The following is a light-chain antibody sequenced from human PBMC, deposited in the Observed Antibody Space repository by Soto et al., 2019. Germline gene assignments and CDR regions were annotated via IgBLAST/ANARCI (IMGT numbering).Light chain of an antibody. CDR1: QGISSA. CDR3: QQFNSYPPLT. Sequence: AIQLTQSPSSLSASVGDRVTITCRASQGISSALARYQQKPGKAPKLLIYDASSLESGVPSRFSGSGSGTDFTLTISSLQPEDFATYYCQQFNSYPPLTFGPGTKVDIK. V-gene: IGKV1-13*02. J-gene: IGKJ3*01. CDR2: DAS.